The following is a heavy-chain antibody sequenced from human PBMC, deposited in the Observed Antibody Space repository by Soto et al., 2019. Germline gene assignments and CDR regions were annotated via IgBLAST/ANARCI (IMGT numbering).Heavy chain of an antibody. CDR1: GYTFTGYY. Sequence: ASVKVSCKASGYTFTGYYMHWVRQAPGQGLEWMGWINPNSGGTNYAQKFQGWVTMTRDTAISTAYMELRRLRSDDTAVYYCARDGYYSSSSHYYYGMDVWGQGTTVTVSS. D-gene: IGHD6-6*01. V-gene: IGHV1-2*04. CDR2: INPNSGGT. J-gene: IGHJ6*02. CDR3: ARDGYYSSSSHYYYGMDV.